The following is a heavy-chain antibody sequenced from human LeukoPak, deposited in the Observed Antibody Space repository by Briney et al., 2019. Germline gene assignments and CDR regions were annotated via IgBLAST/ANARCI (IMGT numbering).Heavy chain of an antibody. CDR1: GYTFTGYY. Sequence: ASVKVSCKASGYTFTGYYMHWVRQVPGQGLEWMGWINPNSGGTNYAQKFQGRVTMTRDTSISTVYMELSRLRSDDTAVYYCARDGRYCSGGSCYNDYWGQGTLVTVSS. J-gene: IGHJ4*02. D-gene: IGHD2-15*01. V-gene: IGHV1-2*02. CDR3: ARDGRYCSGGSCYNDY. CDR2: INPNSGGT.